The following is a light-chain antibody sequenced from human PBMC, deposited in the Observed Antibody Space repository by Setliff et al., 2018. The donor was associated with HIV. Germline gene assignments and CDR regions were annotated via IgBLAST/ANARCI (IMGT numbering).Light chain of an antibody. CDR1: SDDVGASNY. CDR2: EVK. CDR3: SSYTKTASVYV. J-gene: IGLJ1*01. Sequence: QSALTQPASISGSPGQSITISCTGTSDDVGASNYVSWYQQHPGKAPKLIIYEVKVRPSGVSSRFSGSKSGNTASLTLSGLQTEDEADYHCSSYTKTASVYVFGSGTKVTVL. V-gene: IGLV2-14*01.